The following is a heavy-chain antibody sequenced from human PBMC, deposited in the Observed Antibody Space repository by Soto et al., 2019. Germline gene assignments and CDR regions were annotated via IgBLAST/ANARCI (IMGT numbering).Heavy chain of an antibody. CDR2: INPNTGGT. D-gene: IGHD3-9*01. Sequence: QAQLVQSGAEVKKPGASVRVSCKASGYTFPGFHMHWVRQGPGQGPEWMGWINPNTGGTKYAQKFQGRVTMTRDTSIRTAYMELSSLRSDDTAVYYCARGGPDYDVLTGLYGMDVWGQGTTVTVYS. CDR3: ARGGPDYDVLTGLYGMDV. V-gene: IGHV1-2*02. CDR1: GYTFPGFH. J-gene: IGHJ6*02.